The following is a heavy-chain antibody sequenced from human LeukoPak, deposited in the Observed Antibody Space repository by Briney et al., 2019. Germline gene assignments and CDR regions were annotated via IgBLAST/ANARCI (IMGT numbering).Heavy chain of an antibody. CDR1: GFTFSSYS. D-gene: IGHD3-10*01. V-gene: IGHV3-21*01. Sequence: KPGGSLRLSCAASGFTFSSYSMNWVRQAPGKGLEWVSSIGSSSSYIYYADSVKGRFTISRDNAKNSLYLQMNSLRDEDTAVYYCARDWFGELDYWGQGTLVTVSS. J-gene: IGHJ4*02. CDR3: ARDWFGELDY. CDR2: IGSSSSYI.